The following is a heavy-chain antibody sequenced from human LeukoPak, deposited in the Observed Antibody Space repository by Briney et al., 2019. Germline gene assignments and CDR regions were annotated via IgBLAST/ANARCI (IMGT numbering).Heavy chain of an antibody. J-gene: IGHJ4*02. V-gene: IGHV1-2*02. CDR1: GYTFTDYY. Sequence: VASVKVSCKASGYTFTDYYLHWVRQAPGQGLEWMGWIHPPSGGTNYAEKLQGRVTMTRDTSNSTAYMELSRLTSDDAGVYYCVRDPGWLQVDYWGQGTLLTVSS. CDR3: VRDPGWLQVDY. D-gene: IGHD5-24*01. CDR2: IHPPSGGT.